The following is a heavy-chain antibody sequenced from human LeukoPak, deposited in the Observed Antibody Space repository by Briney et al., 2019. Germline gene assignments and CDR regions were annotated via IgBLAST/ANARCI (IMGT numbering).Heavy chain of an antibody. CDR2: IIPIFGTA. CDR3: ARDLEAVAGPDAFDI. J-gene: IGHJ3*02. D-gene: IGHD6-19*01. Sequence: ASVKVSCKASGYTFTSYYMHWVRQAPGQGLEWMGGIIPIFGTANYAQKFQGRVTITADESTSTAYMELSSLRSEDTAVYYCARDLEAVAGPDAFDIWGQGTMVTVSS. V-gene: IGHV1-69*13. CDR1: GYTFTSYY.